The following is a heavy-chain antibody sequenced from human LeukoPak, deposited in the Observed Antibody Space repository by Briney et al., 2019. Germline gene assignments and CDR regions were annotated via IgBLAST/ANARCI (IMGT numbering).Heavy chain of an antibody. CDR2: IYYSGST. V-gene: IGHV4-39*07. CDR1: GGSISSNGYY. CDR3: ARDPYYGSGSSGYYFDN. J-gene: IGHJ4*02. D-gene: IGHD3-10*01. Sequence: PSETLSLTCTVSGGSISSNGYYWGRIRPRPGKGLEWIVSIYYSGSTYYNPSLKSRVTISVDTSKNQFSLKLSSVTAADTAVYDCARDPYYGSGSSGYYFDNWGQGTLVTVSS.